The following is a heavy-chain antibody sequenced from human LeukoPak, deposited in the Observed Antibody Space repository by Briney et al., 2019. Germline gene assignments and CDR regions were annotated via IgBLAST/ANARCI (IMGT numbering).Heavy chain of an antibody. CDR2: INPSGGST. Sequence: ASVKVSCKASGYTFTSYFMHWVRQAPGQGLEWLGVINPSGGSTTYPQKFQDRVTMTRDTSTSTVYMELSSLRSEDTAVYYCAREGYSYGKHFDYWGQGTLVTVSS. D-gene: IGHD5-18*01. J-gene: IGHJ4*02. CDR3: AREGYSYGKHFDY. V-gene: IGHV1-46*01. CDR1: GYTFTSYF.